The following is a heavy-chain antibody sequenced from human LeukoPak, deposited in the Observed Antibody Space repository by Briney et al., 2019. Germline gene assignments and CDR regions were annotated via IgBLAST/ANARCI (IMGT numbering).Heavy chain of an antibody. CDR1: GGTFSSYA. CDR2: IIPIFGTA. Sequence: GASVKVSCKASGGTFSSYAISWVRQAPGQGLEWMGGIIPIFGTANYAQKFQGRVTITADESTSTAYMELSSLRSEDTAVYYCARAPSVYCSSTSCQEYYYYYGMDVWGQGTTVTVSS. D-gene: IGHD2-2*01. V-gene: IGHV1-69*13. J-gene: IGHJ6*02. CDR3: ARAPSVYCSSTSCQEYYYYYGMDV.